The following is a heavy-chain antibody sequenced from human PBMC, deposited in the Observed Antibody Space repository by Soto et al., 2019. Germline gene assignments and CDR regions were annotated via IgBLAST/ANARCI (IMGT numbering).Heavy chain of an antibody. V-gene: IGHV1-8*01. CDR3: AREAVRGMDG. CDR2: MNPNSANT. J-gene: IGHJ6*02. Sequence: QVKLVQSGAEVKKPGASVKVSCKASGYTFTSYDINWVRQATGQGLEGMGWMNPNSANTGYAQKFQGRVTMTRNTSISTAYMALSSLRSADTAVSYCAREAVRGMDGWGQGTTVTASS. CDR1: GYTFTSYD.